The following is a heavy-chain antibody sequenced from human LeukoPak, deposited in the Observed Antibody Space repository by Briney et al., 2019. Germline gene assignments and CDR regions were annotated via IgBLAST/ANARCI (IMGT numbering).Heavy chain of an antibody. CDR1: GFTFSSYA. V-gene: IGHV3-23*01. D-gene: IGHD3-16*02. Sequence: GGSLRLSCAASGFTFSSYAMSWVRQAPGKGLEWVSAISGSGGSTYYADSVKGRFTISRDNSKNTLYLQMNSLRAEDTAVYYCAKDTSYDYVWGSYRYYYFDYWCQGTLVTVSS. CDR2: ISGSGGST. CDR3: AKDTSYDYVWGSYRYYYFDY. J-gene: IGHJ4*02.